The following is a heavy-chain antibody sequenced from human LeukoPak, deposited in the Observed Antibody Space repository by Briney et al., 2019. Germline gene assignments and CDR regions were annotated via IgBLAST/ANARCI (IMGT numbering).Heavy chain of an antibody. D-gene: IGHD4-17*01. CDR2: ISGSGGST. Sequence: TGGSLRLSCAASGFTFSSYAMSWVRQAPGKGLEWVSAISGSGGSTYYADSVKGRFTISRDNSKNTLYLQMNSLRAEDTAVYYCAKVRGPSYDDYGYYYYGMDVWGQGTTVTVSS. CDR3: AKVRGPSYDDYGYYYYGMDV. CDR1: GFTFSSYA. J-gene: IGHJ6*02. V-gene: IGHV3-23*01.